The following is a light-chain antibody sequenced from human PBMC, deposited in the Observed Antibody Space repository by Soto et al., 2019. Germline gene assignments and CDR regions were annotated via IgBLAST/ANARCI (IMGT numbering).Light chain of an antibody. J-gene: IGLJ2*01. V-gene: IGLV2-8*01. Sequence: QSALTQPPSASGSPGQSVTISCAGSSSDIGASNSVSWYQQHPGKAPKLLISEVTKRPSGVPDRFSGSKSGNTASLTVSGLQADDEADYYCASWDDSLNGVVFGGGTKLTVL. CDR3: ASWDDSLNGVV. CDR1: SSDIGASNS. CDR2: EVT.